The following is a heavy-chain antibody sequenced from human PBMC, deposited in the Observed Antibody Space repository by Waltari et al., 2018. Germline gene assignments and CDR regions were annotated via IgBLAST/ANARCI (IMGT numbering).Heavy chain of an antibody. D-gene: IGHD3-10*01. V-gene: IGHV3-23*04. CDR1: GFPFSSYG. J-gene: IGHJ3*02. CDR2: IGGSTGST. Sequence: EVQLVESGGGLVQPGGSLRLPCTASGFPFSSYGMTWVRQAPGKGLEWVSAIGGSTGSTNDADSVRGRFTISRDNSKNTLYLQMNSLRAEDTALYYCAKSGRSPWAFDIWGQGTMVTVSS. CDR3: AKSGRSPWAFDI.